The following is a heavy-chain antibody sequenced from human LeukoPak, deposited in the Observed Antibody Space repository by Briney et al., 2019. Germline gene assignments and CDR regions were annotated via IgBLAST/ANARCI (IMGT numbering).Heavy chain of an antibody. D-gene: IGHD1-26*01. CDR3: ANEFSGTYRYFDY. CDR2: MNPNSGNT. V-gene: IGHV1-8*01. CDR1: GYTFISYD. J-gene: IGHJ4*02. Sequence: ASVKVSCKASGYTFISYDINWVRQAPGQGLEWMGWMNPNSGNTDYAQKFQGRVTMTRNTSISTAYMELRSLRSEDTAVYYCANEFSGTYRYFDYWGQGTLVTVSS.